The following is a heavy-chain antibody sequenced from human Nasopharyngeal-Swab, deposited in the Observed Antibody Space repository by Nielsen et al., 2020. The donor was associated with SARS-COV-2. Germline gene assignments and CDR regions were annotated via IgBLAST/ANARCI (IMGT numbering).Heavy chain of an antibody. CDR1: RLSFSSFW. J-gene: IGHJ4*02. Sequence: RGSLRPSCAASRLSFSSFWVGWVRQAPRKGLEWVGNIKQDGREKYYVDSVKGRLTISRDNAKNSLYLQMNSLRAEDTAVYYCARAHRLDYWGQGTLVTVSS. CDR3: ARAHRLDY. CDR2: IKQDGREK. D-gene: IGHD1-14*01. V-gene: IGHV3-7*01.